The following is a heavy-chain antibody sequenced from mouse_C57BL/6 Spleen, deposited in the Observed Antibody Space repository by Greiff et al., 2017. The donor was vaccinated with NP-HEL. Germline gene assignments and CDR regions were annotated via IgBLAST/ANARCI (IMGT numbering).Heavy chain of an antibody. D-gene: IGHD2-4*01. CDR3: ASGYDYEGFAY. Sequence: QVQLQQPGAELVRPGSSVKLSCKASGYTFTSYWMDWVKQRPGQGLEWIGNIYPSDSETHYNQKFKDKATLTVDKSSSTAYMQLSSLTSEDSAVYYCASGYDYEGFAYWGQGTLVTVSA. CDR2: IYPSDSET. J-gene: IGHJ3*01. CDR1: GYTFTSYW. V-gene: IGHV1-61*01.